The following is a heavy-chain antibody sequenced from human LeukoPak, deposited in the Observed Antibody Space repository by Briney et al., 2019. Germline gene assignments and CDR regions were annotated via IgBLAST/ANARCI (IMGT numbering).Heavy chain of an antibody. Sequence: ASVKVSXKASGYTFTGYYMRWVRQAPGQGLEWMGWINPNSGGTNYAQKFQGRVTMTRDTSISTAYMELSRLRSDDTAVYYCARDYCSSTSCLIRWFDPWGQGTLVTVSS. CDR2: INPNSGGT. CDR3: ARDYCSSTSCLIRWFDP. CDR1: GYTFTGYY. J-gene: IGHJ5*02. V-gene: IGHV1-2*02. D-gene: IGHD2-2*01.